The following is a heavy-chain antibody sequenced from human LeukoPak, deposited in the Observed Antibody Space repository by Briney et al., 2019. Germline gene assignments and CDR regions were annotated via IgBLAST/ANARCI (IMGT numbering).Heavy chain of an antibody. V-gene: IGHV3-9*01. D-gene: IGHD7-27*01. CDR1: GFTFDDYA. Sequence: GGSLRLSCAASGFTFDDYAMHWVRQAPGKGLEGVSGISWNSGSIGYADSVKGRFTISRDNAKNSLYLQMNSLRAEDTALYYCAKDLGNYYYYGMDVWGQGTTVTVSS. J-gene: IGHJ6*02. CDR3: AKDLGNYYYYGMDV. CDR2: ISWNSGSI.